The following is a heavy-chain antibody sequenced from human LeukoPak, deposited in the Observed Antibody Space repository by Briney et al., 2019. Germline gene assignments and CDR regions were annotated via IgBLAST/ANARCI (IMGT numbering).Heavy chain of an antibody. J-gene: IGHJ4*02. Sequence: GGSLRLSCAASGFTFSSYAMSWVRQAPGKGLEWVSAISGSGGSTYYADSVKGRFTISRDNSKNTLYLQMNSLRAEDTAVCYCAKFDYGDYYFDYWGQGTLVTVSS. CDR3: AKFDYGDYYFDY. CDR1: GFTFSSYA. CDR2: ISGSGGST. D-gene: IGHD4-17*01. V-gene: IGHV3-23*01.